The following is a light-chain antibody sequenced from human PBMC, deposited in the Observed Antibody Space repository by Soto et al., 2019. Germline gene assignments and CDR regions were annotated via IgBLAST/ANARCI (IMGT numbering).Light chain of an antibody. CDR1: QSISNR. J-gene: IGKJ1*01. CDR2: DAS. V-gene: IGKV1-5*01. CDR3: QLYGGMWA. Sequence: DIQMTQSPSTLSASVGDRVTITCRASQSISNRLAWYQQKPGKAPKVLIYDASSLESGVPSRFSGSGSGTEFILTISSLQPDDFASYCCQLYGGMWAFGQGTKVEMK.